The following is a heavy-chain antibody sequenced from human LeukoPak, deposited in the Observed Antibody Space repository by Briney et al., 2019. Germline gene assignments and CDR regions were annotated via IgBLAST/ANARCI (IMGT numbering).Heavy chain of an antibody. Sequence: ASVTVSYKASGYTFTRYYMHWVRQAPGQGLEWMGRINPNRGGTNYAQHFQGRVTMTRDTSISTAYMELSRLISDDTAVYYCARDKDIVLMVYASGGFDPWGQGTLVTVSS. D-gene: IGHD2-8*01. CDR3: ARDKDIVLMVYASGGFDP. J-gene: IGHJ5*02. CDR2: INPNRGGT. V-gene: IGHV1-2*06. CDR1: GYTFTRYY.